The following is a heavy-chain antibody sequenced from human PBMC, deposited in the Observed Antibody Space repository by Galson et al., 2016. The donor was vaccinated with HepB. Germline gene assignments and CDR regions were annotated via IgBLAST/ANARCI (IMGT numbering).Heavy chain of an antibody. CDR2: IDPVDSHT. CDR3: AGQRATVVTRYVDY. V-gene: IGHV5-10-1*01. D-gene: IGHD4-23*01. J-gene: IGHJ4*02. CDR1: GYSFTTYW. Sequence: QSGAEVKKPGESLRIFCKGSGYSFTTYWISWVRQMPGKGLEWMGKIDPVDSHTNYSPSFQGHVTISADKSISTACLQWSSLKASDTAMYSWAGQRATVVTRYVDYWGQGPLVTVSS.